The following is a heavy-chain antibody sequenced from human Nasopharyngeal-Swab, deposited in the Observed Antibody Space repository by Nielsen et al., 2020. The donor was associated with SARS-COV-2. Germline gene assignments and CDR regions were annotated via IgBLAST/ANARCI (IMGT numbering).Heavy chain of an antibody. CDR1: EITFSSSA. D-gene: IGHD1-14*01. Sequence: SLKISCAASEITFSSSAMHWVRQARGKGLEWLAILWSDGTKQYHADSVKGRFTISRDNSKNTLYLQMNRLRDEDTALYYCAKDLRGTIDYWGQGTLVTVSS. CDR3: AKDLRGTIDY. CDR2: LWSDGTKQ. J-gene: IGHJ4*02. V-gene: IGHV3-33*03.